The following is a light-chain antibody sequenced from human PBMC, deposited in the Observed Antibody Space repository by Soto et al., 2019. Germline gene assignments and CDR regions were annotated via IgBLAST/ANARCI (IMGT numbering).Light chain of an antibody. CDR3: SSYGGRYNYV. CDR2: EVS. J-gene: IGLJ1*01. V-gene: IGLV2-8*01. Sequence: QSALTQPPSAAGSPGQSVTISCTGTSTDVGGYNYVSWYQQYPGKAPKLMIYEVSKRPSGVPDRFSGSKSGNTASLTVSGLQAEDEAEYYCSSYGGRYNYVFGTGTRDTVL. CDR1: STDVGGYNY.